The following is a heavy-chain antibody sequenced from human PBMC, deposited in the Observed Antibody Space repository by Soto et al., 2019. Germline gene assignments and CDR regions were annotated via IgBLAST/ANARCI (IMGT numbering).Heavy chain of an antibody. D-gene: IGHD3-16*01. CDR2: ISAYNGNT. CDR1: GYTFISYG. CDR3: ARGGGQMHV. V-gene: IGHV1-18*04. Sequence: ASVKVSCKASGYTFISYGFSWVRQAAGQGLEWMGRISAYNGNTNYAQKFQDRVTMTTDTSTSTAYMELRSLRSDDKAVYYCARGGGQMHVWGQGTTVTVSS. J-gene: IGHJ6*02.